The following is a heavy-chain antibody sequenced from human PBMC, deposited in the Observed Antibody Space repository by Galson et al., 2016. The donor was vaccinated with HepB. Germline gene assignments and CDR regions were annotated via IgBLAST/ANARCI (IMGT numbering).Heavy chain of an antibody. Sequence: SLRLSCAASGFTFSHYDMHWVRQTTGKGLEWVSGVGMAGDAYYRDSVKGRSTISREDAKNSFYLQMNSLSAGDTAVYHCARARTFGEFHFDYWGQGALVTVSS. CDR1: GFTFSHYD. D-gene: IGHD3-16*01. J-gene: IGHJ4*02. CDR2: VGMAGDA. V-gene: IGHV3-13*01. CDR3: ARARTFGEFHFDY.